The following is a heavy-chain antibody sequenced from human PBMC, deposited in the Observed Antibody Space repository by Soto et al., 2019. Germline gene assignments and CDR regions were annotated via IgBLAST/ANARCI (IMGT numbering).Heavy chain of an antibody. CDR1: GGSIISGYYY. J-gene: IGHJ4*02. Sequence: SSETLSLTCTVSGGSIISGYYYWAWIRQPPGKGLEWIGSISYSGNTHYNPSLKSRVSISVGTSKNLFSMNLSSVTAADTAVYYCARDTQDDFWSGYYRDYWGQGTLVTVSS. CDR3: ARDTQDDFWSGYYRDY. D-gene: IGHD3-3*01. CDR2: ISYSGNT. V-gene: IGHV4-39*02.